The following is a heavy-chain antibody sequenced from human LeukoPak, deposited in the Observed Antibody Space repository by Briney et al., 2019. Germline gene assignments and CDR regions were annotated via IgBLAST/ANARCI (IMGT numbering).Heavy chain of an antibody. D-gene: IGHD7-27*01. V-gene: IGHV3-23*01. CDR1: GFTFSAFG. J-gene: IGHJ4*02. CDR2: LSGNGLKT. CDR3: AKDLHWGFDY. Sequence: GGSLRLSCVASGFTFSAFGMSWVRQAPGKGLEWVSALSGNGLKTYYADSVKGRFTISRDNFETTLYLQMTSLGVEDTAMYYCAKDLHWGFDYWGQGVLVTVSS.